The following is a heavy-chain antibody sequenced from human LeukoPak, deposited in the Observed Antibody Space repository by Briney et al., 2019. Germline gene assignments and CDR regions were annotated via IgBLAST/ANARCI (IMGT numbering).Heavy chain of an antibody. V-gene: IGHV4-34*01. Sequence: SETLSLTCAVYGGSFSGYYWSWIRQPPGKGLERIGEINHSGSTNYNPSLKSRVTISVDTSKNQFSLKLSSVTAADTAVYYCARGHRRYFDWLLRNDAFDIWGQGTMVTVSS. J-gene: IGHJ3*02. D-gene: IGHD3-9*01. CDR1: GGSFSGYY. CDR2: INHSGST. CDR3: ARGHRRYFDWLLRNDAFDI.